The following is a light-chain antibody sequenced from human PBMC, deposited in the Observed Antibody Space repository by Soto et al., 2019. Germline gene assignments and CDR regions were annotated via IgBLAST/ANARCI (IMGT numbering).Light chain of an antibody. CDR2: DVS. Sequence: QSALTQPRSVSGSPGQSVTISCTGTSSDVGGYNYVSWYQQHPGKAPKLMIYDVSQRPSGVPNRFSGSKSDNTASLTISGLQAEDEADYSCCSYAGTYTWMFGGGTKLTVL. CDR3: CSYAGTYTWM. V-gene: IGLV2-11*01. CDR1: SSDVGGYNY. J-gene: IGLJ3*02.